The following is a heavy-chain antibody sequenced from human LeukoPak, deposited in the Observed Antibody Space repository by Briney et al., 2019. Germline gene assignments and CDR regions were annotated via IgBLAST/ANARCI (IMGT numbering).Heavy chain of an antibody. D-gene: IGHD1-1*01. V-gene: IGHV1-2*02. J-gene: IGHJ3*02. Sequence: ASVKVSCKASGYTFTGYYMHWVRQAPGQGLEWMGWINPNSGGTNYAQKFQGRVTMTRNTSISTAYMELSSLRSEDTAVYYCATELDDAFDIWGQGTMVTVSS. CDR1: GYTFTGYY. CDR2: INPNSGGT. CDR3: ATELDDAFDI.